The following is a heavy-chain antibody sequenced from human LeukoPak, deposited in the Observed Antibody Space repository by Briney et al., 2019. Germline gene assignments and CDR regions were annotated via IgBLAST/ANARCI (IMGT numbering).Heavy chain of an antibody. Sequence: GGSLRLSCAASGFTFSSYAMHWARQAPGKGLEWVAVISYDGSNKYYADSVKGRFTISRDNSKNTLYLQMNSLRAEDTAVYYCARPLGMGRFLEWLPFSWGQGTLVTVSS. J-gene: IGHJ5*02. CDR2: ISYDGSNK. D-gene: IGHD3-3*01. CDR1: GFTFSSYA. CDR3: ARPLGMGRFLEWLPFS. V-gene: IGHV3-30-3*01.